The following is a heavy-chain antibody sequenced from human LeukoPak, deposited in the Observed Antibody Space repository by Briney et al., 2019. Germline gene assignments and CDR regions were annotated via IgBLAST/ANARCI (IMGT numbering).Heavy chain of an antibody. J-gene: IGHJ4*02. Sequence: PSETLSLTCAVYGGSFSDYYWSWIRQPPGKGLEWVGEINHSGSTNYNPSLKSRLTISVDTSKNQFSLKLSSVTAADTAVYYCARGRTANYYGSGSYYPNWGQGTLVTVSS. CDR2: INHSGST. V-gene: IGHV4-34*01. CDR3: ARGRTANYYGSGSYYPN. D-gene: IGHD3-10*01. CDR1: GGSFSDYY.